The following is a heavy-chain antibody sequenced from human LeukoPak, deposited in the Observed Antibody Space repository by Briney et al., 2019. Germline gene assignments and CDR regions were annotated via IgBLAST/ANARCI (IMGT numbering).Heavy chain of an antibody. CDR1: GGTFSSYA. CDR3: ARVVVPAAISEGDWFDP. J-gene: IGHJ5*02. D-gene: IGHD2-2*02. Sequence: ASVKVSCKASGGTFSSYAISWVRQAPGQGLEWMGGIISIFGTANYAQKFQGRVTITTDESRSTAYMELSSLRSEDTAVYYCARVVVPAAISEGDWFDPWGQGTLVTVSS. CDR2: IISIFGTA. V-gene: IGHV1-69*05.